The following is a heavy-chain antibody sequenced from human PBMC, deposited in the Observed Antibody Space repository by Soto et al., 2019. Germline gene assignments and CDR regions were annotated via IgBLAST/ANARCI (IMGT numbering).Heavy chain of an antibody. CDR3: AGAPGRDGYNPFDY. CDR2: IVVGSGNT. Sequence: SVKVSCKDSGFTFTSSAVQWVRQARGQRLEWIGWIVVGSGNTNYAQKFQERVTITRDMSTSTAYMELSSLRSEDTAVYYCAGAPGRDGYNPFDYWGQGTLVTVSS. CDR1: GFTFTSSA. J-gene: IGHJ4*02. V-gene: IGHV1-58*01. D-gene: IGHD5-12*01.